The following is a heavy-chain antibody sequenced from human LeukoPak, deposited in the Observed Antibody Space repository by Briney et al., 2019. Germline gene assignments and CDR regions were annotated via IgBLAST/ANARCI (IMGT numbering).Heavy chain of an antibody. D-gene: IGHD2-15*01. Sequence: TETLSLTCAVYGGSFSGYYWSWIRQPPGKGLEWIGEINHSGSTNYNPSLKSRVTISVDTSKNQFSLQLSSVAAADTAVYYCAKGTLGRCSGVRCYPFDSWGPGTVVTVSS. J-gene: IGHJ4*02. CDR1: GGSFSGYY. CDR2: INHSGST. V-gene: IGHV4-34*01. CDR3: AKGTLGRCSGVRCYPFDS.